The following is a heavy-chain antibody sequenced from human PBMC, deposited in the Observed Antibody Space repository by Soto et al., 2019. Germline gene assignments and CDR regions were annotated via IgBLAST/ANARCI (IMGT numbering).Heavy chain of an antibody. V-gene: IGHV4-4*02. J-gene: IGHJ4*02. D-gene: IGHD6-19*01. CDR1: GGSISSGHW. CDR3: ARHIAVAGTRGFDY. Sequence: QVELQESGPGLVKTSGALSLTCAVSGGSISSGHWWSWVRQPPGEGLEWIGEIFQSGTTNYNPSVESRVIISMDKSKNQYSLEVISVTAAHTAVYFCARHIAVAGTRGFDYWGQGTLVTVSS. CDR2: IFQSGTT.